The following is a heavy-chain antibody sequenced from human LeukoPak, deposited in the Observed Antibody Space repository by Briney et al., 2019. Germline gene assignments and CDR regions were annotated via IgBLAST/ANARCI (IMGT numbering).Heavy chain of an antibody. CDR1: GFTFSSYG. CDR2: ISYDGSNK. V-gene: IGHV3-30*03. D-gene: IGHD4-17*01. CDR3: ARDLWPNNYGETFDY. J-gene: IGHJ4*02. Sequence: GRSLRLSCAASGFTFSSYGMHWVRQAPGKGLEWVAVISYDGSNKYYADSVKGRFTISRDNSKNTLYLQMNSLRAEDTAVYYCARDLWPNNYGETFDYWGQGTLVTVSS.